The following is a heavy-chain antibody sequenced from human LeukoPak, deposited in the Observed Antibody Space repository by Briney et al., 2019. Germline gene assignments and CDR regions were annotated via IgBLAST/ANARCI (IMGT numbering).Heavy chain of an antibody. CDR1: GFTFSSYG. Sequence: TGGSLRLSCAASGFTFSSYGIHWVRQAPGKGLEWVAVISFDGSNKNYADSVKGRFTISRDNSKSTLSLQMNSLRAEDTAVYYCVRGLNLGTRDSYWGQGTLVTVSS. J-gene: IGHJ4*02. D-gene: IGHD5-24*01. CDR3: VRGLNLGTRDSY. CDR2: ISFDGSNK. V-gene: IGHV3-30*03.